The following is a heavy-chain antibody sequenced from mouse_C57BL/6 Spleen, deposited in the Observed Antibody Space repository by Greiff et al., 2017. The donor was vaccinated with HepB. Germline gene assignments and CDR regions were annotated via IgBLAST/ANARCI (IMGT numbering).Heavy chain of an antibody. CDR3: ARLSMGDYDWYFDV. D-gene: IGHD2-4*01. CDR1: GYTFTNYW. J-gene: IGHJ1*03. Sequence: VKLMESGAELVRPGTSVKMSCKASGYTFTNYWIGWAKQRPGHGLEWIGDIYPGGGYTNYNEKFKGKATLTADKSSSTAYMQFSSLTSEDSAIYYCARLSMGDYDWYFDVWGTGTTVTVSS. CDR2: IYPGGGYT. V-gene: IGHV1-63*01.